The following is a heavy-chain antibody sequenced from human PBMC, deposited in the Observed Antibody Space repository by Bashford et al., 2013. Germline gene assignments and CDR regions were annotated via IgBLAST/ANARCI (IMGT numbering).Heavy chain of an antibody. D-gene: IGHD3-22*01. V-gene: IGHV4-39*01. Sequence: SETLSLTCTVSGGSIVSSSYYWGWIRQPPGKGLEWIGSIYYSGSAYYNPSLKSRVTISVDTSKNQFSLKLSSVTAADTAVYFCAKINPDSYYDTSGYYAYYFDYWGQGTLVTVSS. CDR3: AKINPDSYYDTSGYYAYYFDY. CDR1: GGSIVSSSYY. CDR2: IYYSGSA. J-gene: IGHJ4*02.